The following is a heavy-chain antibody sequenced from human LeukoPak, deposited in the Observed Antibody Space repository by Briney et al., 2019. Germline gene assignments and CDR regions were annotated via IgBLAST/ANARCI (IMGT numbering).Heavy chain of an antibody. Sequence: GGSLRLSCAASGFTFSNYAMGWVRQAPGKGLQWVSTISGSGVSTYYADSVKGRFTISRDNSKNTLYLQMNSLRAEDSAVYYCAKDVGAAAGGSGYYWGQGTLVTVSS. J-gene: IGHJ4*02. CDR1: GFTFSNYA. D-gene: IGHD6-13*01. CDR2: ISGSGVST. CDR3: AKDVGAAAGGSGYY. V-gene: IGHV3-23*01.